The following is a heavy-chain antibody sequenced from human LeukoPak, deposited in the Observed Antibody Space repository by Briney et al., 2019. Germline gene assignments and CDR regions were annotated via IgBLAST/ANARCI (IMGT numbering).Heavy chain of an antibody. V-gene: IGHV3-7*01. D-gene: IGHD2-2*01. Sequence: PGGSLRLSCAASGFTFSSYWMSWVRQAPGKGLEWVANIKQDGSEKYYVDSVKGRFTISRDNAKNSLYLQMNSLRAEDTAVYYCARECSSTSCYDAADVWGKGTTVTASS. CDR2: IKQDGSEK. J-gene: IGHJ6*04. CDR1: GFTFSSYW. CDR3: ARECSSTSCYDAADV.